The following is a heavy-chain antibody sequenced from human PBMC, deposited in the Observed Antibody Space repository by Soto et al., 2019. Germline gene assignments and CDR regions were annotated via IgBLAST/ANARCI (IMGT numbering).Heavy chain of an antibody. D-gene: IGHD1-26*01. J-gene: IGHJ6*02. Sequence: ASETLSLTCTVSGGSISSHYWSWVRQAPGKGLEWIGHIYYRGSTNYNPSLRSRSTISVDTSKNQFSLKLNSVTTADAAVYYCARDGREASGMGVWGQGTKVTVSS. CDR3: ARDGREASGMGV. V-gene: IGHV4-59*11. CDR1: GGSISSHY. CDR2: IYYRGST.